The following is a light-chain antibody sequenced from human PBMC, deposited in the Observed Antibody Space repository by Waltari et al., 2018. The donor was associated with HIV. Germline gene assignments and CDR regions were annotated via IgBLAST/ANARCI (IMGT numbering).Light chain of an antibody. CDR2: TNN. CDR3: AAWDDSLNGFV. Sequence: QSVLTPPPSAFGPPGQRVTISCSGSRSNIGINSVHWYQQLPGAAPTTLIYTNNQRPSGVPDRFSGSKSGTSASLAISGLQSEDEADYYCAAWDDSLNGFVFGAGTKVTVL. V-gene: IGLV1-44*01. J-gene: IGLJ1*01. CDR1: RSNIGINS.